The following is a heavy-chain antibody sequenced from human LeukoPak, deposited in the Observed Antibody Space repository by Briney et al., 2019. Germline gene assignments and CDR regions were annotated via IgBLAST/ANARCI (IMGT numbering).Heavy chain of an antibody. CDR3: ARVPLWFGEHHFDY. CDR1: GYTFTSYA. V-gene: IGHV1-3*01. J-gene: IGHJ4*02. D-gene: IGHD3-10*01. Sequence: ASVTVSCKASGYTFTSYAMHWVRKAPGQRNEWMGWINAGNGNTKYSQKFQGRVTITRDTSASTAYMELSSLRSEDTAVYYCARVPLWFGEHHFDYWGQGTLVTVSS. CDR2: INAGNGNT.